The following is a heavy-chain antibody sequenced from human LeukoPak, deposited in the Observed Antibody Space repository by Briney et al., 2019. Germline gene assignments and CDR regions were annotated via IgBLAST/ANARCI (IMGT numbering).Heavy chain of an antibody. D-gene: IGHD2-21*02. CDR2: INPGGRST. CDR1: GYTFTSYY. CDR3: ASRPGVTAPFDY. V-gene: IGHV1-46*01. Sequence: ASVKVSYKASGYTFTSYYMHCVRQAPGQGLEWMGIINPGGRSTSYAQKFQGRVTMTRDTSISTAYMELSRLRSDDTAVYYCASRPGVTAPFDYWGQGTLVTVSS. J-gene: IGHJ4*02.